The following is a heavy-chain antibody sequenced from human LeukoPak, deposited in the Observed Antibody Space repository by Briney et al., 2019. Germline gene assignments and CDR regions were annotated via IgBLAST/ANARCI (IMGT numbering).Heavy chain of an antibody. Sequence: GGSLRLSCAASGFTFSDYYMSWFRQAPGKGLEWVSYISDSGSAISYADSVKGRFTISRDNAKNSLYLQMNSLRVEDTAVYYCARGPRYNWNSNYFPFDYWGQGTLVTVSS. CDR2: ISDSGSAI. V-gene: IGHV3-11*04. CDR3: ARGPRYNWNSNYFPFDY. D-gene: IGHD1-7*01. J-gene: IGHJ4*02. CDR1: GFTFSDYY.